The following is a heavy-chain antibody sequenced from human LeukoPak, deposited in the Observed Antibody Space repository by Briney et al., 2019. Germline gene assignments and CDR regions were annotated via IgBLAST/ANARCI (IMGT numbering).Heavy chain of an antibody. Sequence: SETLSLTCTVSGGSISSGSYYWSWIRQPAGKGLEWIGRIYTSGSTNYNPSLKSRVTISVDTSKNQFSLKLSSVTAAVTAVYYCARGPYDFWSGYLPHYFDYWGQGTLVTVSS. CDR1: GGSISSGSYY. J-gene: IGHJ4*02. V-gene: IGHV4-61*02. D-gene: IGHD3-3*01. CDR2: IYTSGST. CDR3: ARGPYDFWSGYLPHYFDY.